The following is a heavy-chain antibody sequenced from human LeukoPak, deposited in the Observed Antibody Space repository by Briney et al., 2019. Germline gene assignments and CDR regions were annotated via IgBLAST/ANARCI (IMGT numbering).Heavy chain of an antibody. V-gene: IGHV4-31*03. CDR1: GGSISSGGYY. D-gene: IGHD4-17*01. Sequence: PSETLSLTCTVSGGSISSGGYYWRWIRQHPGKGLEWIGYIYYSGSTYYNPSLKSRVTISVDTSKKQFSLKLSSVTAADTAVYYCATYGDYTFFDYWGQGTLVTVSS. CDR3: ATYGDYTFFDY. CDR2: IYYSGST. J-gene: IGHJ4*02.